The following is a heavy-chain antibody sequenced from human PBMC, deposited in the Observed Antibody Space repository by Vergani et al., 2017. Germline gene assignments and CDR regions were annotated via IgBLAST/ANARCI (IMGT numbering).Heavy chain of an antibody. V-gene: IGHV3-9*01. CDR3: AKDIHEYLSGYMDV. CDR2: ISWNSGSI. D-gene: IGHD3-10*01. J-gene: IGHJ6*03. CDR1: GFTFDDYA. Sequence: DVQLVESGGGLVQPGRSLRLSCAASGFTFDDYAMHWVRQAPGKGLEWVSGISWNSGSIGYADSVKGRFTISRDNAKNSLYLQMNSLRAEDTALYYCAKDIHEYLSGYMDVWGKGTTVTVSS.